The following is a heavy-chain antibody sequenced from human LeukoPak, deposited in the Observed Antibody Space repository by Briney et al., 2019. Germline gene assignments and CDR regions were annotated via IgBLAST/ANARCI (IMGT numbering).Heavy chain of an antibody. Sequence: GESLKISRKGSGYSFTSYWIGWVRQMPGKGLEWMGIIYPGDSDTRYSPSFQGQVTISADKSISTAYLQWSSLEASDTAMYYCARGAGDIAAAGSFDYWGQGTLVTVSS. V-gene: IGHV5-51*01. CDR1: GYSFTSYW. J-gene: IGHJ4*02. D-gene: IGHD6-13*01. CDR2: IYPGDSDT. CDR3: ARGAGDIAAAGSFDY.